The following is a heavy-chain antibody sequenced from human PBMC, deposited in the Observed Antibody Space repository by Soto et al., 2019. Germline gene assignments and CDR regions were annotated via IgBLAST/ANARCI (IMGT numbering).Heavy chain of an antibody. V-gene: IGHV3-30-3*01. D-gene: IGHD4-4*01. CDR1: GFTFSSYA. J-gene: IGHJ4*02. CDR2: ISYDGSNK. Sequence: QVQLVESGGGVVQPGRSLRLSCAASGFTFSSYAMHWVRQAPGKGLEWVAVISYDGSNKYYADSVKGRFTISRDNSKNTLYLQMNSLRAEDTAVYYCARETYSNYVVPFDYWGQGTLVTVSS. CDR3: ARETYSNYVVPFDY.